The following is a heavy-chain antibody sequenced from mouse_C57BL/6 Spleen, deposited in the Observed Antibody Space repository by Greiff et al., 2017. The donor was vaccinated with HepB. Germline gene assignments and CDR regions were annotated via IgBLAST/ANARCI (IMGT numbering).Heavy chain of an antibody. CDR2: IDPETGGT. Sequence: QVQLQHSGAELVRPGASVTLSCKASGYTFTDYEMHWVKQTPVHGLEWIGAIDPETGGTAYNQKFKGKAILTADKSSSTAYMELRSRTSEDSAVYYCTRKDYGSRFAYWGRGTLVTVSA. J-gene: IGHJ3*01. CDR1: GYTFTDYE. CDR3: TRKDYGSRFAY. D-gene: IGHD1-1*01. V-gene: IGHV1-15*01.